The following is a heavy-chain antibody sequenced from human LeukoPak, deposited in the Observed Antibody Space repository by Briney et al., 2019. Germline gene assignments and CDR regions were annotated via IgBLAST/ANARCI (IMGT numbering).Heavy chain of an antibody. CDR2: ISGYNGNT. CDR3: ARAWNGCSDY. J-gene: IGHJ4*02. V-gene: IGHV1-18*01. CDR1: GYTFTSYG. D-gene: IGHD4/OR15-4a*01. Sequence: GASGKVSCTASGYTFTSYGMGWVRQAPGQGLEWMGWISGYNGNTNYAQKLQDRVTMTTDTSTSTAYMELRSLRSDDTAVYYCARAWNGCSDYWGQGTRVTVSS.